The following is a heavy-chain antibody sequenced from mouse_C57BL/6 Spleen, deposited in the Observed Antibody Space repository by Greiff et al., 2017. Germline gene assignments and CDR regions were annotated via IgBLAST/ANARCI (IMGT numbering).Heavy chain of an antibody. J-gene: IGHJ4*01. D-gene: IGHD2-4*01. CDR2: INPNNGGT. CDR3: ARRYYDYDENAMDY. CDR1: GYTFTDYN. V-gene: IGHV1-18*01. Sequence: EVQLQQSGPELVKPGASVKIPCKASGYTFTDYNMDWVKQSHGKSLEWIGDINPNNGGTIYNQKFKGKATLTVDKSSSTAYMELRSLTSEDTAVYYCARRYYDYDENAMDYWGQGTSVTVSS.